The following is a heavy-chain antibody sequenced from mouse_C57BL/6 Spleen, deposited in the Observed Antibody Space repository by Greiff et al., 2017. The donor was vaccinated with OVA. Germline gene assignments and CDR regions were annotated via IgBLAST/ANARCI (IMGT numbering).Heavy chain of an antibody. D-gene: IGHD2-4*01. CDR3: ARAYDYDDY. V-gene: IGHV3-6*01. CDR1: GYSITSGYY. J-gene: IGHJ2*01. Sequence: DVQLVESGPGLVKPSQSLSLTCSVTGYSITSGYYWNWIRQFPGNKLEWMGYISYDGSNNYNPSLKNRISITRDTSKNQFFLKLNSVTTEDTATYYCARAYDYDDYWGQGTTLTVSS. CDR2: ISYDGSN.